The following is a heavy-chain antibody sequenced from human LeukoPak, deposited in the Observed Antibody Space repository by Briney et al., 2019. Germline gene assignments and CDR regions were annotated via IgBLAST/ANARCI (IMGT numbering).Heavy chain of an antibody. CDR2: IYSGGST. J-gene: IGHJ4*02. V-gene: IGHV3-53*01. CDR3: ARVSLEMATDY. CDR1: GFTVSSNY. Sequence: GGSLRLSCAASGFTVSSNYMSWVRQAPGKGLEWVSVIYSGGSTYYADSVKGRFTISRDNSKNTLYLQMNSLRAEDTAVYYCARVSLEMATDYWGQGTLVTVSS. D-gene: IGHD5-24*01.